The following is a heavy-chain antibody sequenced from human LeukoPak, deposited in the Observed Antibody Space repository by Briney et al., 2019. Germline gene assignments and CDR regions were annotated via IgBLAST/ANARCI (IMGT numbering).Heavy chain of an antibody. J-gene: IGHJ3*02. D-gene: IGHD3-9*01. CDR3: AREVDILTGGVGI. Sequence: PGGSLRLSCAASGFTVSSSYMSWVRQAPGKGLEWVSVIYSGGSTYYADSVKGRFTISRDNSKDTLYLQMNSLRAEDTAVYYCAREVDILTGGVGIWGQGTMVTVSS. CDR1: GFTVSSSY. V-gene: IGHV3-53*01. CDR2: IYSGGST.